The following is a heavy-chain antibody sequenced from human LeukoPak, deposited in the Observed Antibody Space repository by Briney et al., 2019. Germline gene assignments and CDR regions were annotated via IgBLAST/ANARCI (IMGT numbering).Heavy chain of an antibody. V-gene: IGHV4-39*01. CDR3: ARQHTRGAVVALVDY. D-gene: IGHD3-22*01. Sequence: SETLSLTCTVSGGSITSSGYYWGWIRQPPGKGLEWIGSIYYSGSTYYNPSLKSRVTISVDTSKNQFSLKLSSVTAADTAVYYCARQHTRGAVVALVDYWGQGTLVTVS. J-gene: IGHJ4*02. CDR1: GGSITSSGYY. CDR2: IYYSGST.